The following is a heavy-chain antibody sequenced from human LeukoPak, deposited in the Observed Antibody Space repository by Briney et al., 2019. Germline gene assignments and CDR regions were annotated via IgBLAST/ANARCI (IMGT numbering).Heavy chain of an antibody. J-gene: IGHJ4*02. D-gene: IGHD3-9*01. CDR3: AKDGSRYYDILTGYYLTYYFDY. CDR1: GLTFINFG. Sequence: GGSLRLSCAASGLTFINFGMSWVRQAPGKGLEWISSISGSGGDTYYADSVEGRFTISRDNSKNTLYLQMNSLRAEDTAVYYCAKDGSRYYDILTGYYLTYYFDYWGQGTLVTVSS. CDR2: ISGSGGDT. V-gene: IGHV3-23*01.